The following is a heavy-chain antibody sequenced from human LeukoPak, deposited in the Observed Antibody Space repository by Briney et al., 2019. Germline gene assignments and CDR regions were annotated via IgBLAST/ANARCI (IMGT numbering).Heavy chain of an antibody. Sequence: PGGSLTLSCAASGFTVITNDMTWVRQAPGKGLEWVSVLYSDGNTKYADSVQGRFTISRDNSKNTLYLEMNRLSPDDTAVYYCARGVEPLAANTLAYWGQGTLVTVSS. CDR3: ARGVEPLAANTLAY. D-gene: IGHD1-14*01. J-gene: IGHJ4*02. CDR1: GFTVITND. V-gene: IGHV3-53*01. CDR2: LYSDGNT.